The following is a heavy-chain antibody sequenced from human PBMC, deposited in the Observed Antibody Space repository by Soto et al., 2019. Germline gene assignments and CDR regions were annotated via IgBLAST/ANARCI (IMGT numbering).Heavy chain of an antibody. V-gene: IGHV4-59*01. CDR2: IYYSGST. Sequence: SETLSLTCTVSGGSISSYYWSWIRQPPGKGLEWIGYIYYSGSTNYNPSLKSRVTISVDTSKNQFSLKLSSVTAADTAVYYCATGSPGYCSGGSCYYYYYYMDVWGKGTTVTVSS. CDR1: GGSISSYY. J-gene: IGHJ6*03. D-gene: IGHD2-15*01. CDR3: ATGSPGYCSGGSCYYYYYYMDV.